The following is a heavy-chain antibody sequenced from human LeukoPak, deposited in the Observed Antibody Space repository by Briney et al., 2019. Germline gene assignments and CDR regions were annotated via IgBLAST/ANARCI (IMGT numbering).Heavy chain of an antibody. CDR2: ISSNGGST. CDR3: VKELGGGYFDY. D-gene: IGHD3-16*01. V-gene: IGHV3-64D*09. Sequence: GGSLRLSCSASGFTFSSYAMHWVRPAPGKGLENVSAISSNGGSTYYADSVKGRFTISRDNSKNTLYLQMSSLRAEDTAVYYCVKELGGGYFDYWGQGTLVTVSS. CDR1: GFTFSSYA. J-gene: IGHJ4*02.